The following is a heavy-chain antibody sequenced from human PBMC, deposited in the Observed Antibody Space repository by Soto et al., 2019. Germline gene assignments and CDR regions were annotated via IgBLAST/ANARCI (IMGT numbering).Heavy chain of an antibody. CDR1: GASISSGRSY. CDR2: IYYSGST. J-gene: IGHJ4*02. Sequence: QVQLQESGPGLVKPSQTLSLTCTVSGASISSGRSYWSWIRQHPGKGLEWIGSIYYSGSTYYNPSLKSRVTISVDTSKNQFSLKLSSVTAADTTVYYCASERHYYGSGSPRLDHWGQGTLVTVSS. CDR3: ASERHYYGSGSPRLDH. D-gene: IGHD3-10*01. V-gene: IGHV4-39*01.